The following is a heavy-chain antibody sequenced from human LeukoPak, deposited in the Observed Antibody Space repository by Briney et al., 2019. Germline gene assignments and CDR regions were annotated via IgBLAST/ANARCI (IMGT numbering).Heavy chain of an antibody. J-gene: IGHJ6*03. V-gene: IGHV3-21*06. D-gene: IGHD1-26*01. CDR1: GFTFSSYE. Sequence: PGGSLRLSCAASGFTFSSYEMNWVRQAPGKGPEWVSSITSSSSYIYYADSVKGRFTISRDNAKNSLYLQMDSLRVEDTAVYYCARDPYSGNYGAYYYYYMDVWGKGTTVTISS. CDR2: ITSSSSYI. CDR3: ARDPYSGNYGAYYYYYMDV.